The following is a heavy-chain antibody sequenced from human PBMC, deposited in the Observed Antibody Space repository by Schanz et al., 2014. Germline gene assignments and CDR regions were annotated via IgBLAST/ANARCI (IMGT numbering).Heavy chain of an antibody. J-gene: IGHJ6*03. CDR2: ISSDGSKK. Sequence: VQLLESGGGVVQPERSLRLSCAASGFNFANHAIHWVRQGQGNGLQWVAVISSDGSKKLYADSVKARFTISRDNSKNTLHLQMDGLRVEDTAVYYCARDAVALVPEYFMDVWGKGTPVTVSS. CDR1: GFNFANHA. D-gene: IGHD2-15*01. V-gene: IGHV3-33*05. CDR3: ARDAVALVPEYFMDV.